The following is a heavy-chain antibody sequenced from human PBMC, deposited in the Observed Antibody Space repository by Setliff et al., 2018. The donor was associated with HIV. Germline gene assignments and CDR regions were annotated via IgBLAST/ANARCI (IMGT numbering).Heavy chain of an antibody. J-gene: IGHJ3*02. D-gene: IGHD3-22*01. CDR1: GYSFTSYW. Sequence: PGESLKISCQGSGYSFTSYWIGWVRQMPGKGLEWMGIIYPGDSDTRYSPSFQGQVTISADKSLSTAYLQWTSLKASDTAMFYCARPRVADYFDSTGYYLPYAFYIWGRETMVTVSS. CDR2: IYPGDSDT. V-gene: IGHV5-51*01. CDR3: ARPRVADYFDSTGYYLPYAFYI.